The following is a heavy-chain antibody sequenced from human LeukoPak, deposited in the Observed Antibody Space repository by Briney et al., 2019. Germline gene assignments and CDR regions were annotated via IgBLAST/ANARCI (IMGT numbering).Heavy chain of an antibody. J-gene: IGHJ4*02. V-gene: IGHV3-30*18. Sequence: GGSLRLSCAASGFTFSGYGMHWVRQAPGKGLEWVAVMSYDGSNKYYADSVRGRFTISRDNSKNTLYLQMNSLRAEDTAVYYCAQGAGYCSGGSCYSIDYWGQGILVTVSS. CDR3: AQGAGYCSGGSCYSIDY. CDR2: MSYDGSNK. D-gene: IGHD2-15*01. CDR1: GFTFSGYG.